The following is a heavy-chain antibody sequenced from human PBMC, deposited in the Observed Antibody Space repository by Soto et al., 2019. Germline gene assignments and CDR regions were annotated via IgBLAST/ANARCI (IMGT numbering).Heavy chain of an antibody. D-gene: IGHD2-2*01. V-gene: IGHV3-30-3*01. CDR2: ISHGGINK. CDR1: GFTFSSYA. J-gene: IGHJ4*02. CDR3: GRCTSTSCHLGSDY. Sequence: VGSLRLSCAASGFTFSSYAMNWVRQAPGKGLEWVALISHGGINKYYADSVRGRFTISRDSSTNTLYLQMNSLRAADTAVYYCGRCTSTSCHLGSDYWGQGTLVTVSS.